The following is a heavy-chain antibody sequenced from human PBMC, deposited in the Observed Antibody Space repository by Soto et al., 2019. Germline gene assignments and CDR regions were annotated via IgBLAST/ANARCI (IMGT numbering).Heavy chain of an antibody. Sequence: SLILSFARSGFTPTTTPLSWVRQAPGKGLEWVTTISGTASRTYYVDSVKGRFFISRDNSKNTVTLQMNNLTVEDTAVYYCATSFRYLDNWGQGFRVTV. V-gene: IGHV3-23*01. CDR1: GFTPTTTP. CDR2: ISGTASRT. D-gene: IGHD3-9*01. J-gene: IGHJ4*02. CDR3: ATSFRYLDN.